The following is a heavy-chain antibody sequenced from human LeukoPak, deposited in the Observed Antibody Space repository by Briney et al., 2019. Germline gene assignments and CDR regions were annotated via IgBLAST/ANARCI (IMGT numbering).Heavy chain of an antibody. CDR1: GLTFSSYG. D-gene: IGHD5-18*01. J-gene: IGHJ4*02. CDR2: ISYDGSNK. V-gene: IGHV3-30*18. CDR3: AKESAATAMIEGPLNY. Sequence: GGSLRLSCAASGLTFSSYGMHWVRQAPGKGLEWVAVISYDGSNKYYADSVKGRFTISRDNSKNTLYLQMNGLRAEDTAVYYCAKESAATAMIEGPLNYWGQGTLVAVSS.